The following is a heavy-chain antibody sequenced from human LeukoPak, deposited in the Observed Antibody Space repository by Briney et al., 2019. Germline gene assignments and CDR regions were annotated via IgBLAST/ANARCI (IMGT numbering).Heavy chain of an antibody. Sequence: QAGGSLRLFCAASGFTFSSYGMHWVREAPGKGLEWVAVISYDGSNKYYADSVKGRFTISRDNSKNTLYLQMNSLRAEDTAVYYCAKDIDIVVVPAAQPMWFDPWGQGTLVTVSS. CDR3: AKDIDIVVVPAAQPMWFDP. CDR1: GFTFSSYG. J-gene: IGHJ5*02. D-gene: IGHD2-2*01. V-gene: IGHV3-30*18. CDR2: ISYDGSNK.